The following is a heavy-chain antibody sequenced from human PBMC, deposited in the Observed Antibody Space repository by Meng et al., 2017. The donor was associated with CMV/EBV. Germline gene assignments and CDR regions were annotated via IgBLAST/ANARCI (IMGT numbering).Heavy chain of an antibody. CDR3: ARDYTTGYYYYYGMDV. D-gene: IGHD3-9*01. J-gene: IGHJ6*02. V-gene: IGHV1-69*10. CDR2: IIPILGIA. Sequence: SVKVSCKASGYTFTSYDINWVRQAPGQGLEWMGGIIPILGIANYAQKFQGRVTITADKSTSTAYMELSSLRSEDTAVYYCARDYTTGYYYYYGMDVWGQGTTVTVSS. CDR1: GYTFTSYD.